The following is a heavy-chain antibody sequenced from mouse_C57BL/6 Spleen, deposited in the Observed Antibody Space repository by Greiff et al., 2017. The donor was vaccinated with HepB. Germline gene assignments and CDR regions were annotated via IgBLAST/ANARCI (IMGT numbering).Heavy chain of an antibody. CDR3: ARYPYSYGSRGFAY. V-gene: IGHV1-42*01. J-gene: IGHJ3*01. Sequence: EVQLQQSGPELVKPGASVRISCKASGYSFTGYYMNWVKQSPEKSLEWIGEINPSTGGTTYNQKFKAKATLTVDKSSSTAYMQLKSLTSEDSAVYYCARYPYSYGSRGFAYWGQGTLVTVSA. D-gene: IGHD1-1*01. CDR1: GYSFTGYY. CDR2: INPSTGGT.